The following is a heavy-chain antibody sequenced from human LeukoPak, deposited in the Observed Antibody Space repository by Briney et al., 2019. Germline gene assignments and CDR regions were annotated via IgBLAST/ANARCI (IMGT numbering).Heavy chain of an antibody. CDR2: ITWNSDTI. CDR1: GFTFDDYV. Sequence: PGGSLRLSCAASGFTFDDYVMHWVRQAPGKGLEWVPGITWNSDTIAYADSVKGRFTISRDNANNLLYLQMNSLRAEDTAVYYCARESFAARWDWGQGTLVTVSS. CDR3: ARESFAARWD. V-gene: IGHV3-9*01. D-gene: IGHD6-6*01. J-gene: IGHJ4*02.